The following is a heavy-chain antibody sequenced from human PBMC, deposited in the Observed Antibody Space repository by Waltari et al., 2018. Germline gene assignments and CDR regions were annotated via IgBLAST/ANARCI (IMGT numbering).Heavy chain of an antibody. Sequence: CAASGFTFSSYWMSWVRQAPGKGLEWVANIKQDGSEKYYVDSVKGRFTISRDNAKNSLYLQMNSLRAEDTAVYYCARVGSGWFLDYWGQGTLVTVSS. J-gene: IGHJ4*02. CDR2: IKQDGSEK. CDR3: ARVGSGWFLDY. V-gene: IGHV3-7*01. D-gene: IGHD6-19*01. CDR1: GFTFSSYW.